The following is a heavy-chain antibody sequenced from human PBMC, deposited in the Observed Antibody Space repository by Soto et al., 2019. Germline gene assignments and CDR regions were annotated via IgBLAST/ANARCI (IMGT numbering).Heavy chain of an antibody. J-gene: IGHJ6*02. Sequence: EVQLVESGGGLIQPGGSLRLLCAVSGLTVSSYAMSWVRQAPGEGLEWVSVIYASDSTHYADSVKGRFTISRDNSKNTLFLQMNSLRAEDTAVYYCAKGWMDVWGQGTTVTVS. CDR3: AKGWMDV. V-gene: IGHV3-53*01. CDR1: GLTVSSYA. CDR2: IYASDST.